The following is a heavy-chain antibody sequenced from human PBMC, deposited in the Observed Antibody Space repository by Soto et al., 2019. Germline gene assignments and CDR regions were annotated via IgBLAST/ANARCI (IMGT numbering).Heavy chain of an antibody. CDR1: GFTFSYFW. Sequence: EEPLVESGGALVQPGGSLRLSCAASGFTFSYFWIYWVRQAPGKGLAWVSHINSAGSSGTYADSVKGRFTISSDNAKNTLYLQMNNLRAEDTAVYFCARDSESYLCLDLWAQGTLVTVSS. J-gene: IGHJ5*02. V-gene: IGHV3-74*03. CDR2: INSAGSSG. CDR3: ARDSESYLCLDL. D-gene: IGHD1-26*01.